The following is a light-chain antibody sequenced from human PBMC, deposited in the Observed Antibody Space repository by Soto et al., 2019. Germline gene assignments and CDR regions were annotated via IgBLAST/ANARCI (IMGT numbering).Light chain of an antibody. Sequence: DIQMTQSPSTLSASVGDRVIITCRASQSISSWLAWYQQKPGKAPKLLIYKASSLDSGVPSRFSGSGSGTEFILTISSLQPDDFATYYCQQYNSFSRTFGQGTTVELK. J-gene: IGKJ1*01. CDR1: QSISSW. CDR2: KAS. CDR3: QQYNSFSRT. V-gene: IGKV1-5*03.